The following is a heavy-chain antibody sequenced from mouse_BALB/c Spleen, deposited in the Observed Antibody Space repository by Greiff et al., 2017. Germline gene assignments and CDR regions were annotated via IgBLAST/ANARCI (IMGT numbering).Heavy chain of an antibody. Sequence: EVQVVESGGGLVKPGGSLKLSCAASGFAFSSYDMSWVRQTPEKRLEWVAYISSGGGSTYYPDTVKGRFTISRDNAKNTLYLQMSSLKSEDTAMYYCVRLHYYGSSPRFAYWGQGTLGTVSA. V-gene: IGHV5-12-1*01. CDR1: GFAFSSYD. CDR3: VRLHYYGSSPRFAY. CDR2: ISSGGGST. D-gene: IGHD1-1*01. J-gene: IGHJ3*01.